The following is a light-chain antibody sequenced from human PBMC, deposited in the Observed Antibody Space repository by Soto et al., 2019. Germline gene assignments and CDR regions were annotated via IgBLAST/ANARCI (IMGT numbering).Light chain of an antibody. CDR3: MQVTHVPYT. V-gene: IGKV2-24*01. Sequence: DVVLTQTPLSSPVTLGQSASISCRSTQSLVYRDGDTYLSWLHQRPGQPPRLLIYKVSKRFSGVPDRFRGYGAGTDFTLEISRVEAEDVGLYYCMQVTHVPYTFGQGTKLEIK. CDR2: KVS. CDR1: QSLVYRDGDTY. J-gene: IGKJ2*01.